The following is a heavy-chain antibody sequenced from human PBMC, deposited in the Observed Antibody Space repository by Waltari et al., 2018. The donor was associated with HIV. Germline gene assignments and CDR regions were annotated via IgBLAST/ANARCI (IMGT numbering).Heavy chain of an antibody. J-gene: IGHJ6*02. Sequence: QVQLVQSGAEVKTPGASVTVSCKTSGYTFNTYDINLVRHAHGQVPEWVGWSNSNMLNIAFAQTVQGRITMTRNTAISTAYMELSGLSLEDTAVYYCARSIFLPGSTAGWYYGLDVWGQGTTVTVSS. CDR3: ARSIFLPGSTAGWYYGLDV. D-gene: IGHD3-9*01. CDR1: GYTFNTYD. CDR2: SNSNMLNI. V-gene: IGHV1-8*02.